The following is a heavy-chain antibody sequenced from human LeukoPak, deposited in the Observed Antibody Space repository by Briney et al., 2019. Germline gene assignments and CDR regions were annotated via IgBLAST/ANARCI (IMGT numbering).Heavy chain of an antibody. CDR2: IRYDGSDK. CDR1: EFSFSTYG. J-gene: IGHJ4*02. V-gene: IGHV3-30*02. Sequence: GGSLGLSCAASEFSFSTYGMHWVRQAPGKGLEWVAFIRYDGSDKYYADSVEGRFTISRDNSKNTLYLQMNSLRVDDTAVYYCAKRDYPGYYFDYWGQGTLVTVSS. D-gene: IGHD4-11*01. CDR3: AKRDYPGYYFDY.